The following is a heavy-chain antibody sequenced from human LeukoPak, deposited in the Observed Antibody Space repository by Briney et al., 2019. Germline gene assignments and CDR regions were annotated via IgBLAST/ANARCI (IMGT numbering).Heavy chain of an antibody. V-gene: IGHV1-2*02. CDR2: INPNSGGT. Sequence: ASVKVSCKASGYTFTGYYMHWVRQAPGQGLEWMGWINPNSGGTNYAQKFQGRVTMTRDTSISTAYMELSRLRSDDTAVYYCARDLGSPVSPLETWGQGTLVTVSS. D-gene: IGHD3-3*01. CDR1: GYTFTGYY. CDR3: ARDLGSPVSPLET. J-gene: IGHJ4*02.